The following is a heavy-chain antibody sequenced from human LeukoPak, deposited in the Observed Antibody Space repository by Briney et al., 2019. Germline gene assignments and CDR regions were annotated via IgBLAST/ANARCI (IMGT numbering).Heavy chain of an antibody. J-gene: IGHJ4*02. V-gene: IGHV3-30-3*01. CDR1: GFTFSSYA. CDR3: ARDPDYYDSSGYPHDY. D-gene: IGHD3-22*01. CDR2: ISYDGSNK. Sequence: GGSLRLSCAASGFTFSSYAMHWVRQAPGKGLEWVAVISYDGSNKYYADSVKGRFTISRDNSKNTLYLQMNSLRAEDTAVYYCARDPDYYDSSGYPHDYWGQGTLVTVSS.